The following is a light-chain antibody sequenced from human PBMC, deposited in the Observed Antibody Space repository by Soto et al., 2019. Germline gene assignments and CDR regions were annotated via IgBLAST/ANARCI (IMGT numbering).Light chain of an antibody. Sequence: SYELTQPLSVSVALGQTARITCGENNIGGKHVHWYQQKPGQAPVLVIYRDTKRPSGIPERFSGSNSGNTATLTISRAQAGDEADYYRQVWDSSTVVFGGGTKLTVL. CDR2: RDT. J-gene: IGLJ2*01. CDR1: NIGGKH. CDR3: QVWDSSTVV. V-gene: IGLV3-9*01.